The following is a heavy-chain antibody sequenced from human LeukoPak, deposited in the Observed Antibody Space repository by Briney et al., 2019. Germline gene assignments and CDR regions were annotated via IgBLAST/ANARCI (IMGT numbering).Heavy chain of an antibody. J-gene: IGHJ4*02. CDR3: AREAGSGSYYPFDY. CDR1: GYTFTYFA. V-gene: IGHV1-18*01. Sequence: ASVTVSCTASGYTFTYFAINWVRQTPGQGLEWMGWISAYNGDTDYAQNFQGRVTMTTDTSTNTAYMELRSLRSDDTAVYFCAREAGSGSYYPFDYWGQGILVTVSS. CDR2: ISAYNGDT. D-gene: IGHD3-10*01.